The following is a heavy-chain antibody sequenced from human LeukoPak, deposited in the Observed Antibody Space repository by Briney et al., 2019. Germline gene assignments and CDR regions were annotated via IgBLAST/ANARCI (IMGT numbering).Heavy chain of an antibody. Sequence: PSETLSLTCTVSGGSISSGSDYWSWIRQPAGKGLEWIGRIYTSGRTNYNPSLKSRVTISVDTSKNQFSLKLSSVTAADTAVYYCARHVVVGSGSYCGAEFDYWGQGTLVTVSS. J-gene: IGHJ4*02. CDR2: IYTSGRT. CDR1: GGSISSGSDY. D-gene: IGHD3-10*01. V-gene: IGHV4-61*02. CDR3: ARHVVVGSGSYCGAEFDY.